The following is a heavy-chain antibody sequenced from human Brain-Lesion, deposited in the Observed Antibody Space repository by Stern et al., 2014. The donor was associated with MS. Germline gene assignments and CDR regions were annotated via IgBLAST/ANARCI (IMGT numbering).Heavy chain of an antibody. D-gene: IGHD3-16*01. V-gene: IGHV3-74*02. J-gene: IGHJ4*02. CDR1: GFNFSSYW. Sequence: VQLVESGGGLVKPGGSLRLSCAASGFNFSSYWMHWVRQFPEKGLFWVSQINRDGSDTSYADSVKGRFSISRDNIRNMLYLRMTSLRAEDTAVYYCARGVGDYWGQGARVTVSS. CDR3: ARGVGDY. CDR2: INRDGSDT.